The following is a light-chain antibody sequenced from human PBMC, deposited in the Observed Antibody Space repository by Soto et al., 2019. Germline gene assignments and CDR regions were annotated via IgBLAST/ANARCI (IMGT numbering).Light chain of an antibody. V-gene: IGKV3-20*01. CDR2: DTT. J-gene: IGKJ1*01. Sequence: ENVLTQSPGTLSLSPGERATLSCRASQSVSFNYLAWYQQKPGQAPRLLIYDTTNRATGIPARLSGSGSGTDLTLTISGLEPEDFAVYYCQQSGRPFGQGTKVDIK. CDR3: QQSGRP. CDR1: QSVSFNY.